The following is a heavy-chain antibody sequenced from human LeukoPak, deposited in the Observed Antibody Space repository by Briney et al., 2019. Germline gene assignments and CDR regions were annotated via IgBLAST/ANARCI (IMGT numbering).Heavy chain of an antibody. J-gene: IGHJ3*02. CDR2: IKSKTDGGTT. D-gene: IGHD1-26*01. CDR1: GFTFSNAW. Sequence: GGSLRLSCAASGFTFSNAWMSWVRQAPGKGLEWVGRIKSKTDGGTTDYAAPVKGRFTISRDDSKNTLYLQMNSLKTEDTAVYYCARVGRYFDAFDIWGQGTMVTVSS. V-gene: IGHV3-15*01. CDR3: ARVGRYFDAFDI.